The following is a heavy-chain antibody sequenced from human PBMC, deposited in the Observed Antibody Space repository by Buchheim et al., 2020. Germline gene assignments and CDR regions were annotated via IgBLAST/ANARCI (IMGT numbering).Heavy chain of an antibody. CDR3: ARDDGEVGITSLDN. CDR1: GFSFSSYL. CDR2: IKQDGSEK. V-gene: IGHV3-7*01. Sequence: EVQLVESGGGLVQPGGSLRLSCAASGFSFSSYLMSWVRQAPGKGLEWVANIKQDGSEKYYVDSVKGRFSISRDNAKNSLYLQMNSLRVEDTAVYYCARDDGEVGITSLDNWGQGTL. J-gene: IGHJ4*02. D-gene: IGHD3-10*01.